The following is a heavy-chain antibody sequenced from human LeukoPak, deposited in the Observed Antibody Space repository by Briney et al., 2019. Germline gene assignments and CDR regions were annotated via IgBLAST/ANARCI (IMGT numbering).Heavy chain of an antibody. J-gene: IGHJ5*02. CDR3: ARDYDVLTAYPPTQLFDP. CDR1: GGSISADY. Sequence: KPSETLSLTCSVSGGSISADYWIWIRQPAGKGLEYIGRYYPNGNTNYNPSLKSRVTMSVDTSKNQFSLKLNSVTAADTAVYYCARDYDVLTAYPPTQLFDPWGQGTLVTVSS. D-gene: IGHD3-9*01. CDR2: YYPNGNT. V-gene: IGHV4-4*07.